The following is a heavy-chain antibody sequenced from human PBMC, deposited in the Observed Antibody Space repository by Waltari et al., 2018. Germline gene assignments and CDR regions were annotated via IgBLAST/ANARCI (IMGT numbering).Heavy chain of an antibody. CDR2: IYTSGCT. V-gene: IGHV4-61*02. CDR3: ARDRIAARNFDY. CDR1: GGSISSGSYY. D-gene: IGHD6-13*01. Sequence: QVQLQESGPGLVKPSQTLALTCTVSGGSISSGSYYWSWIRQPAGKGLEWVGRIYTSGCTNYHPPLKRRVTISVHTSKNQFSLTLSSVTAADTAVYYCARDRIAARNFDYWGQGTLVTVSS. J-gene: IGHJ4*02.